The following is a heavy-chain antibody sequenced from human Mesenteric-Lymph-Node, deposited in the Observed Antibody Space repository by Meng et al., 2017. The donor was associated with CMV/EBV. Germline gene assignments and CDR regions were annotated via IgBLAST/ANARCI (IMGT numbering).Heavy chain of an antibody. CDR1: GNTFTGSY. CDR2: INPNSGGA. D-gene: IGHD2/OR15-2a*01. J-gene: IGHJ4*02. Sequence: ASVKVSCKASGNTFTGSYIHWVRQAPGQGLEWMGYINPNSGGANYAQRFQGRVTMTRDTSSSTTFMELSRLTFDDTAVYYCARHRVSYFQNSDYFLDYWGQGTLVTVSS. V-gene: IGHV1-2*02. CDR3: ARHRVSYFQNSDYFLDY.